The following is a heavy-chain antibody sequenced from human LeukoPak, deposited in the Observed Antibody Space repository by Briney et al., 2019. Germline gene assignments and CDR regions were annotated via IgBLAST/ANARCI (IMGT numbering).Heavy chain of an antibody. Sequence: ASVTVSCTASGYTFTDYNIHWVRQAPGQGLEWVGYINPNIGATKYAQKFQGRVTMTRDTSITTAYMELSTLKLHVKTVYYWERSISLIRGVSEGHGCDPWGQGTLVSVSS. CDR2: INPNIGAT. V-gene: IGHV1-2*02. CDR3: ERSISLIRGVSEGHGCDP. CDR1: GYTFTDYN. D-gene: IGHD3-10*01. J-gene: IGHJ5*02.